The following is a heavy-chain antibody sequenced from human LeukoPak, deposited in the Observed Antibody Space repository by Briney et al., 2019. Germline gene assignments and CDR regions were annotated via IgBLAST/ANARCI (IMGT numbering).Heavy chain of an antibody. CDR3: ARGSKIFEPDYGMDV. Sequence: ASVKVSCKASGYTFTSYAMNWVRQAPGQGLEWMGWINTNTGNPTYAQGFTGRFVFSLDTSVSTAYLQISSLKAEDTAVYYCARGSKIFEPDYGMDVWGQGTTVTVSS. CDR1: GYTFTSYA. CDR2: INTNTGNP. D-gene: IGHD3-3*01. V-gene: IGHV7-4-1*02. J-gene: IGHJ6*02.